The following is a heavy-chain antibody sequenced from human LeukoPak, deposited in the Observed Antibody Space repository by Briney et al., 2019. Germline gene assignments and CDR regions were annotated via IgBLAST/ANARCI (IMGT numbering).Heavy chain of an antibody. CDR1: GGTFSSYA. Sequence: ASVKVSCKASGGTFSSYAISWVRQAPGQGLEWMGRIIPILGIANYAQKLQGRVTITADKSTSTAYMELSSLRSEDTAVYYCASRIGPYSYGSYYGMDVWGQGTTVTVSS. CDR2: IIPILGIA. V-gene: IGHV1-69*04. CDR3: ASRIGPYSYGSYYGMDV. D-gene: IGHD5-18*01. J-gene: IGHJ6*02.